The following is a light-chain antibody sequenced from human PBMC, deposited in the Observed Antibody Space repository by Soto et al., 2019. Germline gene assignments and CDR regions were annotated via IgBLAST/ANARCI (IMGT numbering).Light chain of an antibody. CDR2: GAS. CDR3: QQYYNWPPAWT. V-gene: IGKV3-15*01. CDR1: QSVGND. J-gene: IGKJ1*01. Sequence: DIVMAQSPASLSVSPGEGVTLSCRASQSVGNDLAWYQQRAGQAPRLLIYGASTRATGVTARFTGSGSGTDFTLTISSLQSEDFAVYYCQQYYNWPPAWTFGQGTRVDIK.